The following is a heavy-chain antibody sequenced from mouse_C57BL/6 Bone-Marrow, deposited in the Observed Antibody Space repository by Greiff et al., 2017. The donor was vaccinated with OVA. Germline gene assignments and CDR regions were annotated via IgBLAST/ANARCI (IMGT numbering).Heavy chain of an antibody. CDR1: GFTFSDYG. J-gene: IGHJ3*01. V-gene: IGHV5-17*01. Sequence: EVMLVESGGGLVKPGGSLKLSCAASGFTFSDYGMHWVRQAPEKGLEWVAYISSGSSTIYYADTVKGRFTISRDNAKNTLFLQMTSLRSEDTAMYYCARNYGSSLFAYCGQGTLVTVSA. CDR3: ARNYGSSLFAY. CDR2: ISSGSSTI. D-gene: IGHD1-1*01.